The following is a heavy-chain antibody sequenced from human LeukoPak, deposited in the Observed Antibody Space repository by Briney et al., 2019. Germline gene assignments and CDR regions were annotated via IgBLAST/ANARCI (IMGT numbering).Heavy chain of an antibody. CDR3: ARGSSSRNYYYYMDV. CDR2: IIPIFGTA. J-gene: IGHJ6*03. D-gene: IGHD6-6*01. V-gene: IGHV1-69*05. Sequence: SVKVSCKASGGTFSSYAISWVRQAPGQGLEWMGGIIPIFGTANYAQKFQGRVTITTDGSTSTAYMELSSLRSEDTAVYYCARGSSSRNYYYYMDVWGKGTTVTVSS. CDR1: GGTFSSYA.